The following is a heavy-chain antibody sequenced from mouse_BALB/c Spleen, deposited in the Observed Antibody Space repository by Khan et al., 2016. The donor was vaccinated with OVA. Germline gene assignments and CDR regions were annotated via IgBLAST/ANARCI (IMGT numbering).Heavy chain of an antibody. CDR2: IDPANGNT. D-gene: IGHD1-1*01. V-gene: IGHV14-3*02. J-gene: IGHJ4*01. CDR1: GFNIKDTY. Sequence: EVELVESGAELVKPGASVMLSCTASGFNIKDTYIHWVTQRPEQGLEWIGRIDPANGNTKFDPKFQGRATVTADTTSNTAYLQLSSLTSEDTAAYYCAIIYYYGSSYWGQGTSVTVSS. CDR3: AIIYYYGSSY.